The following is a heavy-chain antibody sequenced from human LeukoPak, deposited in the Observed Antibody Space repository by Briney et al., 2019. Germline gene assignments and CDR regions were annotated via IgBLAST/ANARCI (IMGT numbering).Heavy chain of an antibody. D-gene: IGHD3-10*01. J-gene: IGHJ4*02. CDR1: GFTFSSYA. CDR2: ISYDGSNK. Sequence: GGSLRLSCAASGFTFSSYAMHWVRQAPGKGLEWVAVISYDGSNKYYADSVKGRFTISRHNSKNTLYLQMNSLRAEDTAVYYCARDVPGRGFDYWGQGTLVTVSS. V-gene: IGHV3-30*14. CDR3: ARDVPGRGFDY.